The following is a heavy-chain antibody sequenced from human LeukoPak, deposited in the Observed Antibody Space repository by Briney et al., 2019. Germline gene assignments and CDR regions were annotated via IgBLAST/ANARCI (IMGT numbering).Heavy chain of an antibody. Sequence: GGSLRLSCAASGFTFSSYAMSWVRQAPGKGLEWVSAISGSGGSTYYADSVKGRFTISRDNSKNTLYLQMNSLRAEDTAVYYCARGQQWLVRGWFDPWGQGTLVTVSS. D-gene: IGHD6-19*01. V-gene: IGHV3-23*01. J-gene: IGHJ5*02. CDR2: ISGSGGST. CDR1: GFTFSSYA. CDR3: ARGQQWLVRGWFDP.